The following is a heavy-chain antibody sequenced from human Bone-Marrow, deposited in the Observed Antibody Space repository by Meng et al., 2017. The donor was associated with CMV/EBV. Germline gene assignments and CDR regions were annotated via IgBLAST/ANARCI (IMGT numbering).Heavy chain of an antibody. CDR1: GGTFSSYA. J-gene: IGHJ6*02. V-gene: IGHV1-8*02. CDR3: ARGASDYGGNAWVYYYGMDV. CDR2: INPNSGGT. D-gene: IGHD4-23*01. Sequence: ASVKVSCKASGGTFSSYAISWVRQAPGQGLEWMGGINPNSGGTNYAQKFQGRVTMTRNTSISTAYMELSSLRSEDTAVYYCARGASDYGGNAWVYYYGMDVWGQGTTVTFSS.